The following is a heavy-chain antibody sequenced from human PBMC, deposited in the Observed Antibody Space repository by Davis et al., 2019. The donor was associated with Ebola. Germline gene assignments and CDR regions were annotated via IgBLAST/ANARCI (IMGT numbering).Heavy chain of an antibody. Sequence: MPSETLSLTCAVSGGSISSGGYSWSWIRQPPGKGLEWIGYIYHSGSTYYSPSLKSRVTISVDRSKNQFSLKLSSVTAADTAVYYCAGRYSGYDYWFDPWGQGTLVTVSS. D-gene: IGHD5-12*01. CDR2: IYHSGST. CDR1: GGSISSGGYS. J-gene: IGHJ5*02. CDR3: AGRYSGYDYWFDP. V-gene: IGHV4-30-2*01.